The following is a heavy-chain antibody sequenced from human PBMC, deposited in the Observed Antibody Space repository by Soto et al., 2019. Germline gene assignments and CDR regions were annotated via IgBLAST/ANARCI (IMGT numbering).Heavy chain of an antibody. CDR1: GFTLSSNA. J-gene: IGHJ6*02. CDR2: ISGSGGGR. CDR3: AKPIIALYGSGNQSAFYYGIDL. D-gene: IGHD3-10*01. V-gene: IGHV3-23*01. Sequence: GGSLRLSCAASGFTLSSNAMSWVRQAPGKGLEWVAAISGSGGGRYYVDSVKGRFTISRDNSKNTVYLRMNGLKADDSAVYYYAKPIIALYGSGNQSAFYYGIDLWGRGTTVTVSS.